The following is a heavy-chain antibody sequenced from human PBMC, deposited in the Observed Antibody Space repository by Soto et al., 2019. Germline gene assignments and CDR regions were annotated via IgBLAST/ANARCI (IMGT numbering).Heavy chain of an antibody. CDR1: GFTFSSYS. J-gene: IGHJ4*02. D-gene: IGHD3-3*01. Sequence: PGGSLRLSFAASGFTFSSYSMNWVRQAPGKGLEWVSSISSSSSYIYYADSVKGRFTISRDNAKNSLYLQMNSLRAEDTAVYYCARDRDDFWSGYYKEGDYWGQGTLVTVSS. CDR3: ARDRDDFWSGYYKEGDY. V-gene: IGHV3-21*01. CDR2: ISSSSSYI.